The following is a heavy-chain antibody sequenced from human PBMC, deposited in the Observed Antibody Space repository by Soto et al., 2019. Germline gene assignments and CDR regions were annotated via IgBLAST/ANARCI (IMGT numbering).Heavy chain of an antibody. J-gene: IGHJ5*02. CDR3: TTHNWNYNWFDP. CDR2: MNPNSGDT. D-gene: IGHD1-20*01. CDR1: GYTFTSYE. Sequence: ASVKVSCKASGYTFTSYEINWVRQATGQGLEWMGWMNPNSGDTGYAQKFQGRVTMTRNTSISTAYMELSSLKSEDTAVYYCTTHNWNYNWFDPWGQGTLVTVSS. V-gene: IGHV1-8*02.